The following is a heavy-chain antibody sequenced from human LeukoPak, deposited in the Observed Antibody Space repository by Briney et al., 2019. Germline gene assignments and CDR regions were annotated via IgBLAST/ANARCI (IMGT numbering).Heavy chain of an antibody. CDR2: IYTSLGT. V-gene: IGHV4-61*02. D-gene: IGHD6-19*01. CDR1: GGSITSGDYY. CDR3: ARVARPEYSSGWYGGER. Sequence: PSQTLSLTCTVSGGSITSGDYYWSWIRQPAGKGLEWIGRIYTSLGTNYNPSLKSRVTISLETSKNQFSLKLTSVTAADTAVYYCARVARPEYSSGWYGGERWGQGTLVTVSS. J-gene: IGHJ4*02.